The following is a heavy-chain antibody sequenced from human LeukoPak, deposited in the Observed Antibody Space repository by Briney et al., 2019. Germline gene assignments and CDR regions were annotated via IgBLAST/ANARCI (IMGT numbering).Heavy chain of an antibody. CDR2: IYYSGST. J-gene: IGHJ3*02. V-gene: IGHV4-59*01. CDR3: ARDVYPGDAFDI. CDR1: GGSISSYY. Sequence: KSSETLSLTCTVSGGSISSYYWSWIRQPPGKGLEWIGYIYYSGSTNYNPSLKSRVTISVDTSKNQFSLKLSSVTAADTAVCYCARDVYPGDAFDIWGQGTMVTVSS.